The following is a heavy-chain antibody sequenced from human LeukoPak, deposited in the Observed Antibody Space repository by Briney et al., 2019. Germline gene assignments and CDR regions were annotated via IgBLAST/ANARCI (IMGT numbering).Heavy chain of an antibody. V-gene: IGHV1-46*01. CDR1: GYTFTSYY. Sequence: GASVKVSCKASGYTFTSYYMHWVRQAPGQGLEWMGIINPSGGSTSYAQKFQGRVTMTRDMSTSTVYMELSSLRSEDTAVYYCAIEPKGGYYDSSGYFLDYWGQGTLVTVSS. CDR3: AIEPKGGYYDSSGYFLDY. J-gene: IGHJ4*02. D-gene: IGHD3-22*01. CDR2: INPSGGST.